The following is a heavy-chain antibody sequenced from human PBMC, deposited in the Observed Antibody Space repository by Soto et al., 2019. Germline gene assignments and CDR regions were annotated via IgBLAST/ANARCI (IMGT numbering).Heavy chain of an antibody. Sequence: EVQLLESGGGLVQPGGSLRLSCATSGFTFSNYALNWVRQAPGKGLEWVSTISGSGYAARTSYAGSVKGRFAISRNNSRTKLNLNRNSLRADASAVYSLARVLTTSTTVLDAFDIWGQGTLVTVSS. J-gene: IGHJ3*02. V-gene: IGHV3-23*01. D-gene: IGHD1-1*01. CDR3: ARVLTTSTTVLDAFDI. CDR2: ISGSGYAART. CDR1: GFTFSNYA.